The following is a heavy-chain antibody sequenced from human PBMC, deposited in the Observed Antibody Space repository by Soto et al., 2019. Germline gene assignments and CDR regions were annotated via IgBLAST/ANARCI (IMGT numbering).Heavy chain of an antibody. CDR2: IYYTGNT. CDR3: ARTNSSGWYRGGYYYGMDV. D-gene: IGHD6-19*01. V-gene: IGHV4-59*08. Sequence: SETLSLTCTASGGSINTYYWNWIRQSPGKGLEWIGYIYYTGNTKYNPSLESRVTISVDTSKKQFFLKLSSVTAADTAVYYCARTNSSGWYRGGYYYGMDVWGQGTTVTCSS. CDR1: GGSINTYY. J-gene: IGHJ6*02.